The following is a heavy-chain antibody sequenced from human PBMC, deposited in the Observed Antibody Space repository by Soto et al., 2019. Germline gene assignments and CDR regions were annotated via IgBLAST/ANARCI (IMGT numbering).Heavy chain of an antibody. CDR1: GYTVTSYD. V-gene: IGHV1-8*01. CDR2: MNPNSGNT. CDR3: ARWPDGYYYYGMDV. J-gene: IGHJ6*02. Sequence: QVQLVQSGAEVKKHGASVKVSCKASGYTVTSYDIKWVRQATGQGLEWMGWMNPNSGNTGYAQKYQGRVTMTRNTSISTAYMELSSLRSEDTAVYYCARWPDGYYYYGMDVWGQGTTVTVSS.